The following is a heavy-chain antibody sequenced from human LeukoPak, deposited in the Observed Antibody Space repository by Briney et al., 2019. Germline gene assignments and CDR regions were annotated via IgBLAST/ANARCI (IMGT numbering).Heavy chain of an antibody. V-gene: IGHV3-21*01. CDR1: EFTFSSYS. CDR2: ISSSSSYI. CDR3: ARDPGYCSGGSCYFQHI. J-gene: IGHJ3*02. D-gene: IGHD2-15*01. Sequence: PGGSLRLSCAASEFTFSSYSMNWVRQAPVKGLEWVSSISSSSSYIYYADSVKGRFTISRDNAKNSLYLQMNSLRAEDTAVYYCARDPGYCSGGSCYFQHIWGQGTMVTVSS.